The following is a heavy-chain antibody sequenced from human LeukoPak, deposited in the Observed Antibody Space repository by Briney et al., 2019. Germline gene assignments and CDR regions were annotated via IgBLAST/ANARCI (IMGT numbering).Heavy chain of an antibody. CDR2: IKQDGSEK. D-gene: IGHD1-1*01. V-gene: IGHV3-7*03. CDR3: AKDVTWNPEYYFDY. Sequence: GRSLRLSCAASGFTFSSYWMSWVRQAPGKGLEWVANIKQDGSEKYYVDSVKGRFTISRDNAKNSLYLQMNSLRAEDTAVYYCAKDVTWNPEYYFDYWGQGTLVTVSS. CDR1: GFTFSSYW. J-gene: IGHJ4*02.